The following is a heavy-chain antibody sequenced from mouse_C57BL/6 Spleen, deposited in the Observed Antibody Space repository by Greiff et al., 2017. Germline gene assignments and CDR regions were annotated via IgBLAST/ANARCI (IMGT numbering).Heavy chain of an antibody. V-gene: IGHV1-55*01. CDR2: IYPGSGST. CDR3: AREFYYDYDGWFAY. CDR1: GYTFTSYW. J-gene: IGHJ3*01. Sequence: QVQLQQPGAELVKPGASVKMSCKASGYTFTSYWITWVKQRPGQGLEWIGDIYPGSGSTNYNEKFKSKATLTVDTSSSTAYMQLSSLTSEDSAVYYCAREFYYDYDGWFAYWGQGTLVTVSA. D-gene: IGHD2-4*01.